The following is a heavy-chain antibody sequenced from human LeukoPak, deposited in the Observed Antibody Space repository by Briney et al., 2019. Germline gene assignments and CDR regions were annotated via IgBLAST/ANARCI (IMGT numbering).Heavy chain of an antibody. Sequence: SETLSLTCTASGGSISSYYWSWVRQPAGKGLEWIGHIYASGSTNYNPSLKSRVTMSVDTSKNQFSLKLSSVTAADTAVYYCARVRGITEMAHFDYWGQGTLVTVSS. J-gene: IGHJ4*02. CDR1: GGSISSYY. CDR2: IYASGST. D-gene: IGHD3-10*01. CDR3: ARVRGITEMAHFDY. V-gene: IGHV4-4*07.